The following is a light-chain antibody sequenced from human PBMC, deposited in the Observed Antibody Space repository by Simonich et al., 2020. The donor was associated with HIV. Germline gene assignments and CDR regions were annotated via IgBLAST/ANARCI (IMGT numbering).Light chain of an antibody. CDR2: AAS. Sequence: DIQMTQSPSSVSASVGHSVTITVRASHGISNWLAWYQQKPGKAPKLLIYAASSLQSGVPSRFSGSGSGTHFTLTISSLQPEDFATYYCQQANSFPFTFGPGTKVDFK. CDR3: QQANSFPFT. CDR1: HGISNW. J-gene: IGKJ3*01. V-gene: IGKV1-12*01.